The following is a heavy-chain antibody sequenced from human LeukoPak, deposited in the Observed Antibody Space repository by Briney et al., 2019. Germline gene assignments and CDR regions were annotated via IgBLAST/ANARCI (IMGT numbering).Heavy chain of an antibody. CDR3: ARGYSGSYYN. CDR1: GFTFSSYW. V-gene: IGHV3-74*01. CDR2: INNDGSGT. D-gene: IGHD1-26*01. Sequence: GGFLRLSCVASGFTFSSYWMHLVRQAPGKGLVWVSRINNDGSGTTYADSVKGRSTISRDNAKNTLYLQMNSLRAEDTAVYYCARGYSGSYYNWGQGTLVTVSS. J-gene: IGHJ4*02.